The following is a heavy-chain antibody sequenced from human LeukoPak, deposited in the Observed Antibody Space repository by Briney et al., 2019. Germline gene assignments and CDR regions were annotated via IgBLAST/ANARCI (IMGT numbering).Heavy chain of an antibody. V-gene: IGHV4-34*01. D-gene: IGHD3-9*01. Sequence: PSETLSLTCAVYGESFNGYYWSWIRQPPGKGLEWIGEINHSGSTNYNPSLKSRVTISVDTSKNQFSLKLSSVTAADTAVYYCARGFDWLNWFDPWGQGTLVTVSS. J-gene: IGHJ5*02. CDR1: GESFNGYY. CDR3: ARGFDWLNWFDP. CDR2: INHSGST.